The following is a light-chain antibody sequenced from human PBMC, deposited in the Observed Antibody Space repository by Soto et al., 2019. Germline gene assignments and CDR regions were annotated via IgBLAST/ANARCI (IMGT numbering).Light chain of an antibody. CDR1: ETVATN. Sequence: VMTHSPATLSVSPGERATLSCWASETVATNLAWYQQKPGQAPRLLISGASTRAAGISDRFRGSGSGTEFTLTISSLRSEDSAIYYCQQYFEWPPMTFGQGTKVDI. CDR3: QQYFEWPPMT. J-gene: IGKJ1*01. V-gene: IGKV3-15*01. CDR2: GAS.